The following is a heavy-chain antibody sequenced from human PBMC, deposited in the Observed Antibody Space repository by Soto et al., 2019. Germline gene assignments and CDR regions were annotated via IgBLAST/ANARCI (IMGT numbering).Heavy chain of an antibody. J-gene: IGHJ5*02. CDR1: GGSISSYY. CDR2: IYYSGST. V-gene: IGHV4-59*01. D-gene: IGHD2-2*01. Sequence: SETLSLTCTVSGGSISSYYWIWIRQPPGKGLEWIGYIYYSGSTNYNPSLKSRVTISVDTSKNQFSLKLSSVTAADTAVYYCARCSSAAMFPVDWFDPWGQGTLVTVSS. CDR3: ARCSSAAMFPVDWFDP.